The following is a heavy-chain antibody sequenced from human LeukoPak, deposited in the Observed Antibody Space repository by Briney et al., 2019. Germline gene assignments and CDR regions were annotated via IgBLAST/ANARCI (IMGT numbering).Heavy chain of an antibody. CDR3: ARNKRDVRYYDILTDYPKYFFDH. V-gene: IGHV4-39*07. CDR1: GVSISSSSYY. J-gene: IGHJ4*02. D-gene: IGHD3-9*01. CDR2: ISYSGST. Sequence: PSETLSLTCTVSGVSISSSSYYWDWIRQPPGKGLEWIGSISYSGSTYYNPSLKSRVTISVDASKNQFSLKLSSVTAADTTVYYCARNKRDVRYYDILTDYPKYFFDHWGQGTLVTVSS.